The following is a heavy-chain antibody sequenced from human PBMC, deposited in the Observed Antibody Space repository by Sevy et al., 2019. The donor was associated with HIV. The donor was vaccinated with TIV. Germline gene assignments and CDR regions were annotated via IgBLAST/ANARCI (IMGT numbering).Heavy chain of an antibody. CDR1: GGSISSYF. D-gene: IGHD1-1*01. V-gene: IGHV4-59*01. CDR3: ARDSTTRPRVLDY. Sequence: SETLSLTCSVSGGSISSYFWTWVRQSPGKGLEWIGNIYFTGNTDYSPALKSRVILSLDTSKSQFSLTLKSVTAADTATYFCARDSTTRPRVLDYWGQGTLVTVSS. CDR2: IYFTGNT. J-gene: IGHJ4*02.